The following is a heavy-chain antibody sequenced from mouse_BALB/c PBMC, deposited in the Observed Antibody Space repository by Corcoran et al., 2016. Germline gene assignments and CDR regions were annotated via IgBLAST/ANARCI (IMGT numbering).Heavy chain of an antibody. CDR3: SISFYSIDF. J-gene: IGHJ4*01. CDR1: GFNIKDTY. Sequence: EVQLQQSGAELVKPGASVKLSCTASGFNIKDTYMHWVKQRPEQGLEWIGRIDPANGNTKYDPKFQGKATITADTSSNTAYLQLSSLPSGDTAVYYFSISFYSIDFWGQGTSVTVSS. V-gene: IGHV14-3*02. CDR2: IDPANGNT.